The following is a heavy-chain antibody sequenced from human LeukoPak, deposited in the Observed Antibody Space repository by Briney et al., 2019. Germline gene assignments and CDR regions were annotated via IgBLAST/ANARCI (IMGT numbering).Heavy chain of an antibody. Sequence: PGGSLRLSCTASGLTFSSYGMNWVRQTPGKGLEWLSYIDGSSRSIYYAESVKGRFTVSRDNAKNSVFLQLNSLRDEDTAMYFCARKMALWGQGTLVTVSS. D-gene: IGHD5-24*01. CDR1: GLTFSSYG. CDR2: IDGSSRSI. J-gene: IGHJ4*02. V-gene: IGHV3-48*02. CDR3: ARKMAL.